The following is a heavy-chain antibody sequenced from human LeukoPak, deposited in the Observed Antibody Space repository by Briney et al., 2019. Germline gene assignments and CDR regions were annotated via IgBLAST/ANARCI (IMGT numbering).Heavy chain of an antibody. V-gene: IGHV4-4*07. D-gene: IGHD1-26*01. CDR2: IYPSGST. J-gene: IGHJ5*02. CDR1: GASMSSYY. CDR3: AREGGSYNCFDP. Sequence: SETLSLTCTVSGASMSSYYWNWIRQPAGKGLEWIGRIYPSGSTDYNPSLKSRVTMSVDTSQNQFSLRLRSVTAADTAAYYCAREGGSYNCFDPWGQGTLVTVPS.